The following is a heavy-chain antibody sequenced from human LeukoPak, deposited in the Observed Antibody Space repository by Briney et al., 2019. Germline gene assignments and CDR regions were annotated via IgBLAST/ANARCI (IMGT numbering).Heavy chain of an antibody. J-gene: IGHJ4*02. D-gene: IGHD6-19*01. CDR2: INPNSGGT. CDR1: GYTFTGYY. CDR3: ARARASSGWHIDY. Sequence: ASVKVSCKASGYTFTGYYMHWVRQAPGQGLEWVGWINPNSGGTNYAQKFQGRVTMTRDTSISTAYMELSRLRFDDTAVYYCARARASSGWHIDYWGQGTLVTVSS. V-gene: IGHV1-2*02.